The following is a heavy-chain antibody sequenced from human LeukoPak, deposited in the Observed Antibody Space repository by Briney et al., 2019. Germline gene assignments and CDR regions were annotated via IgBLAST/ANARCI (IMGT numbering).Heavy chain of an antibody. Sequence: SETLSLACTVSGGSISSSSYYWGWIRQPPGKGLEWIGSIYYSGSTYYNPSLKSRVTISVDTSKIQFSLRLSSVTAADTAVYYCARQKSYYDSSSYYYYYYYMDVWGKGTTVTVPS. CDR1: GGSISSSSYY. CDR2: IYYSGST. D-gene: IGHD3-22*01. J-gene: IGHJ6*03. CDR3: ARQKSYYDSSSYYYYYYYMDV. V-gene: IGHV4-39*01.